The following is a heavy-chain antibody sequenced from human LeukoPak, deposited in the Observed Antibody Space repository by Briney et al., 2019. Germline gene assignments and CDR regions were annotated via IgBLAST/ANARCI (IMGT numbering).Heavy chain of an antibody. Sequence: PGGSLRLSCAGSGFIFNNYAMHWVRQPPGKGLEWVSGISWNSGSIDYADSVKGRFTISRDNADNSVYLQMNSLRVEDTAMYYCARGKLNADCWGQGTLVTVSS. V-gene: IGHV3-9*01. CDR3: ARGKLNADC. CDR2: ISWNSGSI. CDR1: GFIFNNYA. J-gene: IGHJ4*02. D-gene: IGHD5-24*01.